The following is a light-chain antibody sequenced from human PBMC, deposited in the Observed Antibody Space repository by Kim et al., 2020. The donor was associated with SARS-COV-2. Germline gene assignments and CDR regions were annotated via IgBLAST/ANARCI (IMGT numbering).Light chain of an antibody. CDR2: DVS. CDR1: SSDVGSYNR. J-gene: IGLJ3*02. Sequence: QSALTQPPSVSGSPGQSVTISCTGTSSDVGSYNRVYWYHQPPGTAPKLMLYDVSTRPSGVPDRFSGSKSGNTASLTISGLQAEDEADYYCSSYTSSNTWVFGGGTQLTVL. CDR3: SSYTSSNTWV. V-gene: IGLV2-18*02.